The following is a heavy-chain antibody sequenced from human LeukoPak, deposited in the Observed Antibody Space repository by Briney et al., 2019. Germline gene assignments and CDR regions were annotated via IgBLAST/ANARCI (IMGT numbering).Heavy chain of an antibody. D-gene: IGHD3-22*01. Sequence: GGSLRLSCAASGFTFGSSAMHWVRQGPGKGLEWVAYIAHHGNNKYYADSVKGRFTISRDNSKRTLYLQMNSLRAEDTAVYYCAKVPPHDDSGYSNPYWGQGTLVTVSS. CDR2: IAHHGNNK. CDR1: GFTFGSSA. J-gene: IGHJ4*02. V-gene: IGHV3-30*02. CDR3: AKVPPHDDSGYSNPY.